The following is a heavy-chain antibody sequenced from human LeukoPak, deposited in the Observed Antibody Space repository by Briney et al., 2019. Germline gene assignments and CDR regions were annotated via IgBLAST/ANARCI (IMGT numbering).Heavy chain of an antibody. D-gene: IGHD3-10*01. Sequence: SETLSLTCTVSGYSISSGYYWGWIRQPPGKGLEWIGSIYHSGSTYYNPSLKSRVTISVDTSKNQFSLKLSSVTAADTAVYYCASCITMVRGVIGWFDPWGQGTLVTVSS. CDR2: IYHSGST. V-gene: IGHV4-38-2*02. J-gene: IGHJ5*02. CDR3: ASCITMVRGVIGWFDP. CDR1: GYSISSGYY.